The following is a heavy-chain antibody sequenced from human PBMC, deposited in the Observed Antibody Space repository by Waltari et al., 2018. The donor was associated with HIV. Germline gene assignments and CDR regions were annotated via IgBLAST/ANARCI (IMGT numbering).Heavy chain of an antibody. J-gene: IGHJ4*02. CDR3: AKDDSTGSSGYYPFHY. Sequence: EVQLVESGGGLVQPGGSLRLSCAAPGFTFTNDAINWVRQAPGKGLEWVSAISGSGGSTYYADSVKGRFTISRDNSKNTLYLQMNSLRAEDTAVYYCAKDDSTGSSGYYPFHYWGQGTLITVSS. CDR1: GFTFTNDA. V-gene: IGHV3-23*04. D-gene: IGHD3-22*01. CDR2: ISGSGGST.